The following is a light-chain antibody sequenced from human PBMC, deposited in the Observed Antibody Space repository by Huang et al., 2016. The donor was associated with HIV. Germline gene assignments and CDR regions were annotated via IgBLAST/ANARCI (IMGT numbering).Light chain of an antibody. J-gene: IGKJ5*01. Sequence: EIVLTQSPATLSLSPGDRASLSCRASKSLSINFAWYQQKPGQAPRLLIYDTSNRATGIPARFSGIGSVTDFTLTISNLEPEDSAVYYCQQRSNSITFGQGTRLEIK. V-gene: IGKV3-11*01. CDR3: QQRSNSIT. CDR2: DTS. CDR1: KSLSIN.